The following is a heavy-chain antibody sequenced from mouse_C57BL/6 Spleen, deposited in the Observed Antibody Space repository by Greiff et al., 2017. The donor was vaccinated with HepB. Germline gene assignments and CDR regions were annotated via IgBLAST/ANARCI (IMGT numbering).Heavy chain of an antibody. CDR2: ISSGGSYT. V-gene: IGHV5-6*02. Sequence: DVKLVESGGDLVKPGGSLKLSCAASGFTFSSYGMSWVRQTPDKRLEWVATISSGGSYTYYPDSVKGRFTISRDNAKNTLYLQMSSLKSEDTAMYYCARHVGYYYGSSYGYFDVWGTGTTVTVSS. D-gene: IGHD1-1*01. J-gene: IGHJ1*03. CDR1: GFTFSSYG. CDR3: ARHVGYYYGSSYGYFDV.